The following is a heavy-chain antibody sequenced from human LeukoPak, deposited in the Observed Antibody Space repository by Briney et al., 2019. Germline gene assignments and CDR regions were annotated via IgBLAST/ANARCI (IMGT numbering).Heavy chain of an antibody. D-gene: IGHD3-22*01. J-gene: IGHJ4*02. CDR1: GFTFSNYA. Sequence: GTSLRLSCAASGFTFSNYAMHWVRQAPGKGLEWVAVISYDGSNKYYADSVKGRFTISRDNSKNTLYLQMNSLRAEDTAVYYCARDIGYYDSSGQGDYWGQGTLVTVSS. CDR3: ARDIGYYDSSGQGDY. CDR2: ISYDGSNK. V-gene: IGHV3-30-3*01.